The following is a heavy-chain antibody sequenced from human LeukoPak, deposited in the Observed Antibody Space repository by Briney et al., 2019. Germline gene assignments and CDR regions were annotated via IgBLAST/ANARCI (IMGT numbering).Heavy chain of an antibody. V-gene: IGHV4-61*02. D-gene: IGHD3-22*01. J-gene: IGHJ6*03. CDR1: GGSISSGSYY. CDR2: IYTSGST. Sequence: PSETLSLTCTVSGGSISSGSYYWSWIQQPAGKGLEWIGRIYTSGSTNYNPSLKSRVTISVDTSKNQFSLKLSSVTAADTAVYYCARVGGLSSGYYFSYYMDVWGKGTTVTVSS. CDR3: ARVGGLSSGYYFSYYMDV.